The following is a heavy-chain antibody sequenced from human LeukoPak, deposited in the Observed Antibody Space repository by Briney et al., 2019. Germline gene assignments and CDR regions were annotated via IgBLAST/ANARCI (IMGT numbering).Heavy chain of an antibody. CDR1: GGSISGYY. CDR2: IYYSGST. D-gene: IGHD3-10*01. Sequence: SETLSLTCTVSGGSISGYYWSWIRQPPGKGLEWIGSIYYSGSTNYNPSLKSRVTISVDTSKNQFSLKLSSVSAADTAVYYCARGPITMGYWGQGTLVTVSS. V-gene: IGHV4-59*01. CDR3: ARGPITMGY. J-gene: IGHJ4*02.